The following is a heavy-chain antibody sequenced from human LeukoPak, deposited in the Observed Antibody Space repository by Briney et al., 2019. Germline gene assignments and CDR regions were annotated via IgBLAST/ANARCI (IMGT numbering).Heavy chain of an antibody. V-gene: IGHV4-30-2*01. CDR1: GCSISSCGYP. J-gene: IGHJ4*02. CDR3: AGGDCSSTSCFGY. D-gene: IGHD2-2*01. CDR2: IYHSGST. Sequence: SHTLSLTCAVSGCSISSCGYPWIWLPQPPGKGLEGMGYIYHSGSTYYNPSLKSRVTISVDRSKNRFSLKLSSVSAADTAVYYCAGGDCSSTSCFGYWGQGTLVTVSS.